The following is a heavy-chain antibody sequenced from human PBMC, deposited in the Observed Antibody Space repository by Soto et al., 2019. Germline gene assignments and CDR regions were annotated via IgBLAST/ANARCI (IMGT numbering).Heavy chain of an antibody. CDR2: IYYSGST. Sequence: TSETLSLTCTVSGGSISSGGYYWSWIRQHPGKGLEWIGYIYYSGSTHYNPSLKSRVTISVDTSKNQFSLKLSSVTAADTAVYYCARGNGAARLHYYYMDVWGKGTTVTVSS. J-gene: IGHJ6*03. D-gene: IGHD6-6*01. CDR3: ARGNGAARLHYYYMDV. V-gene: IGHV4-31*03. CDR1: GGSISSGGYY.